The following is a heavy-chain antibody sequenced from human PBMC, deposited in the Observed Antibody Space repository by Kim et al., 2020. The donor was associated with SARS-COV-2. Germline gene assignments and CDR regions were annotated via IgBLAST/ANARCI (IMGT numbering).Heavy chain of an antibody. CDR3: ARAHQLAPRGYGMDV. CDR1: GDSVATDF. V-gene: IGHV4-59*02. Sequence: SETLSLTCAVSGDSVATDFWTWVRHAPGKGLDWLGYVSYSGGSDYNPNLRGRLTISVDASRTHVSLRLTSLTAADTGVYFCARAHQLAPRGYGMDVWGQG. D-gene: IGHD1-1*01. J-gene: IGHJ6*02. CDR2: VSYSGGS.